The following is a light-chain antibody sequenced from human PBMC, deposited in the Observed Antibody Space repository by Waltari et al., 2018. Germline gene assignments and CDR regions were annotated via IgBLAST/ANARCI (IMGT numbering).Light chain of an antibody. CDR1: SSDVGYYKY. CDR2: DVS. CDR3: SSYTSSSLYV. Sequence: QSALTQPASVSGSPGQSITISCTGTSSDVGYYKYVPWYQQHPGKAPKLLIYDVSDRPSGVSNRFSGAKSGNTASLTISGLQSEDEADYYCSSYTSSSLYVFGTGTKVTVL. J-gene: IGLJ1*01. V-gene: IGLV2-14*01.